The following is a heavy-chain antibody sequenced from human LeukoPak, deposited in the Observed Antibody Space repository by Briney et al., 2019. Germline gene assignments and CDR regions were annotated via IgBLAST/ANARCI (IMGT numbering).Heavy chain of an antibody. CDR3: AKDEAVWGSFLDY. CDR2: IKPDGSEK. CDR1: GFTFSDYW. V-gene: IGHV3-7*03. Sequence: GGSLRLSCAASGFTFSDYWMTWVRQAPGKGLEWVANIKPDGSEKYYVDSVKGRFTISRDNSKNTLYLQMNSLRAEDTAVYYCAKDEAVWGSFLDYWGQGTLVTVSS. D-gene: IGHD3-16*01. J-gene: IGHJ4*02.